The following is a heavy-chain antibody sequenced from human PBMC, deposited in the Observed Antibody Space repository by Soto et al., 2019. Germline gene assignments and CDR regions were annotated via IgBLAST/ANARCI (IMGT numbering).Heavy chain of an antibody. J-gene: IGHJ4*02. Sequence: GGSLRLSCAASGFTFSSYSMNWVRQAPGKGLEWVSSISSSSSYIYYADSVKGRFTISRDNAKNSLYLQMNSLRAEHTAVYYCARAVVAVAVHVHYWGQGTLVPVSS. CDR2: ISSSSSYI. CDR3: ARAVVAVAVHVHY. V-gene: IGHV3-21*01. D-gene: IGHD6-19*01. CDR1: GFTFSSYS.